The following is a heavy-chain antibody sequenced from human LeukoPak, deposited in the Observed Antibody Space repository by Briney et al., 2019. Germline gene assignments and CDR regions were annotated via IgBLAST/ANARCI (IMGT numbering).Heavy chain of an antibody. D-gene: IGHD3-22*01. V-gene: IGHV3-23*01. CDR2: ISGSGGST. CDR1: GFTFSSYA. CDR3: ARHYDYDSSGYNPY. Sequence: GGSLRLSCAASGFTFSSYAMSWVRQAPGKGLEWVSAISGSGGSTYYADSVKGRFTISRDNSKSTLYLQMNSLRAEDTAVYYCARHYDYDSSGYNPYWGQGTLVTVSS. J-gene: IGHJ4*02.